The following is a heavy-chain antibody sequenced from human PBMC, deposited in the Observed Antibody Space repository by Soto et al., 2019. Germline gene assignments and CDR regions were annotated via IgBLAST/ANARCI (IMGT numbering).Heavy chain of an antibody. CDR3: AREPITMVRGVITPYHFDY. D-gene: IGHD3-10*01. CDR2: IIPIFGTA. V-gene: IGHV1-69*13. CDR1: GGTFSSYA. J-gene: IGHJ4*02. Sequence: ASVKVSCKASGGTFSSYAISWVRQAPGQGLEWMGGIIPIFGTANYAQKFQGRVTITADESTSTAYMELSSLRSEDTAVYYCAREPITMVRGVITPYHFDYWGQGTLVTVSS.